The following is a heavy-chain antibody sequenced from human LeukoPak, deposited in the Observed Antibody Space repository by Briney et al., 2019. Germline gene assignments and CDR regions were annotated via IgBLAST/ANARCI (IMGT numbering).Heavy chain of an antibody. J-gene: IGHJ4*02. CDR1: GFPFSSYW. CDR2: INGDGTTT. Sequence: GGSLRLSCAPSGFPFSSYWMLWVRHAPGKGLEWVSRINGDGTTTTYADSVKGRFTISRDNTENIVYLQMDSLRAEDTAIYYCSRSQFDYWGQGVLVTVSS. CDR3: SRSQFDY. V-gene: IGHV3-74*01.